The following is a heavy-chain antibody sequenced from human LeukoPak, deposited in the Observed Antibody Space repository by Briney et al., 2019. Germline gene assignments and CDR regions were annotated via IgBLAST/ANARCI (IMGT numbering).Heavy chain of an antibody. J-gene: IGHJ4*02. D-gene: IGHD6-19*01. Sequence: PGGSLRLSCAASGFTFSNYGMSWVRQAPGKGREWVSALSDSGTTTYHADSVKGRFTISRDNSKNTLYLQMNSLRAEDTAVYYCAKVGSIAVAGTKASFDYWGQGTLVTVSS. CDR1: GFTFSNYG. V-gene: IGHV3-23*01. CDR2: LSDSGTTT. CDR3: AKVGSIAVAGTKASFDY.